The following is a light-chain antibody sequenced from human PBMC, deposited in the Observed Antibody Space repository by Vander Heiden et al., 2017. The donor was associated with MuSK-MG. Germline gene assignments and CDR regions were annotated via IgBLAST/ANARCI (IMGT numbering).Light chain of an antibody. J-gene: IGKJ4*01. CDR2: DAS. Sequence: DIQMTQSPSSLSASVGDRVTITCQASQDISNYLNWYQQKPGKAPKLLIYDASNLETGVPSRFSGSGSGTDFTFTISSLQPEDIATYYCQQDDNLPRALTLGGGTKVEIK. V-gene: IGKV1-33*01. CDR3: QQDDNLPRALT. CDR1: QDISNY.